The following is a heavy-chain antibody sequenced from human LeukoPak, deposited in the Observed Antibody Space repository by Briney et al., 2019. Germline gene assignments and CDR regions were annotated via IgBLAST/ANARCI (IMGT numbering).Heavy chain of an antibody. Sequence: ASVKVSCKASGYTFTSYGISWVRQAPGQGLEWMGWISAYIGNTNYAQKLQGKVTMTTDTSTSTAYMELRSLRSDDTALYYCSRAASRDGYNDYWGQGTLVTVSS. D-gene: IGHD5-24*01. V-gene: IGHV1-18*01. CDR3: SRAASRDGYNDY. CDR2: ISAYIGNT. J-gene: IGHJ4*02. CDR1: GYTFTSYG.